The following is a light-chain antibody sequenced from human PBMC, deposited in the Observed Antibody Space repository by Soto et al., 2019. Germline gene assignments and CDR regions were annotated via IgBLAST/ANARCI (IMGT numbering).Light chain of an antibody. J-gene: IGLJ2*01. V-gene: IGLV3-21*02. Sequence: SYELTQSPSVSVAPGQTARITCVEDNIGTKSVHWYQQKPGQAPVLVVYDDNDRPSGIPERFSGSNSGTTATLAISRVEAGDEADYYCQVWDSTSDLVVFGGGTKLTVL. CDR1: NIGTKS. CDR3: QVWDSTSDLVV. CDR2: DDN.